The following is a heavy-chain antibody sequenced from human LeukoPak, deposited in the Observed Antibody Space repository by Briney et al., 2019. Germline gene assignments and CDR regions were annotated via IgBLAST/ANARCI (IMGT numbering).Heavy chain of an antibody. CDR3: ARQREPGGYSSS. Sequence: SETLSLTCTVSGGSISSHYWSWIRQPPGKGLEWIGYIYYSGSTNYNPSLKSRVTISVDTSKNQFSLKLSSVTAADTAVYYCARQREPGGYSSSWGQGTLVTVSS. V-gene: IGHV4-59*08. J-gene: IGHJ4*02. CDR2: IYYSGST. D-gene: IGHD6-13*01. CDR1: GGSISSHY.